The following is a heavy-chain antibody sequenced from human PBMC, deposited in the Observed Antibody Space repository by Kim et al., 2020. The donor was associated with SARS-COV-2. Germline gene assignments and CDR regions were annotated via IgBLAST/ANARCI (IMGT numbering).Heavy chain of an antibody. J-gene: IGHJ6*02. CDR3: ARDREYCGGDCYYYGMDV. Sequence: KGRFTISRDNAKNSLYLQMNSLRAEDTAVYYCARDREYCGGDCYYYGMDVWGQGTTVTVSS. V-gene: IGHV3-11*05. D-gene: IGHD2-21*01.